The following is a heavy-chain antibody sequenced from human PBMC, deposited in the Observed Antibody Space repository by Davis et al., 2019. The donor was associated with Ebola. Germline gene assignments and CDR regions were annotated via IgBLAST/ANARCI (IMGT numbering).Heavy chain of an antibody. J-gene: IGHJ4*02. D-gene: IGHD3-10*01. CDR2: IYYSGGT. V-gene: IGHV4-59*01. Sequence: SESLSLTCTVSGGSISSSYSSWIRHPPRTGLDRFGYIYYSGGTNYNPSLKSRVTISVDTSKNQFSLKLSSVTAADTAVYYCARLYYGFDYWGQGTLVTVSS. CDR1: GGSISSSY. CDR3: ARLYYGFDY.